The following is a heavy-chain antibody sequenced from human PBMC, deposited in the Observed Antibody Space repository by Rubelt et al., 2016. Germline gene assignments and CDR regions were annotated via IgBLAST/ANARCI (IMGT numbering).Heavy chain of an antibody. Sequence: EVQLVESGGGLVQPGGSLRLSCAASGFTFSGYSMNWVRQAPGKGLEWLSFITSTSGTIYYADSVKGRFTISRDNAKNSLYLQLNIRRAEDTAVYYCARDRAGGSFDYWGQGTLVTVSS. CDR2: ITSTSGTI. V-gene: IGHV3-48*04. J-gene: IGHJ4*02. CDR3: ARDRAGGSFDY. CDR1: GFTFSGYS. D-gene: IGHD3-16*01.